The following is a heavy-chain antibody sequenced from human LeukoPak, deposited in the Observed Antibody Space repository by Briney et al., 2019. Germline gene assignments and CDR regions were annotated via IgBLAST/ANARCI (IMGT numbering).Heavy chain of an antibody. CDR1: GYTFTGFF. CDR3: ARMDLDGGDSIGFDS. J-gene: IGHJ5*01. CDR2: INTNIGDA. Sequence: ASVKVSCKASGYTFTGFFMHWVRQAPGQGLEWMGWINTNIGDAYYAQKFQGRVTMTRARSINTAYMELSRLTSDDTAVYYCARMDLDGGDSIGFDSWGQGTLVTVSS. V-gene: IGHV1-2*02. D-gene: IGHD2-21*02.